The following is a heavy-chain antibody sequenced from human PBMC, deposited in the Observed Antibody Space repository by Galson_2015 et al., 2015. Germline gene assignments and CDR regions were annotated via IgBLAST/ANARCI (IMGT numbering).Heavy chain of an antibody. Sequence: SVKVSCKASGGTFSSYAISWVRQAPGQGLEWMGGIIPIFGTANYAQKFQGRVTITADESTSTAYMELSSLRSEDTAVYYCAREAAPGGDIEDAFDIWGQGTMVTVSS. J-gene: IGHJ3*02. CDR3: AREAAPGGDIEDAFDI. V-gene: IGHV1-69*13. D-gene: IGHD3-16*02. CDR1: GGTFSSYA. CDR2: IIPIFGTA.